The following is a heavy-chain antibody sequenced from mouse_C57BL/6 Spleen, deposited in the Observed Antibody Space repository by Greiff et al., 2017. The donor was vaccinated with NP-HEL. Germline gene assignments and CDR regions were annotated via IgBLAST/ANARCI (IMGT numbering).Heavy chain of an antibody. CDR3: ARRLTTVVATGFDY. CDR1: GFTFSSYG. J-gene: IGHJ2*01. CDR2: ISSGGSYT. V-gene: IGHV5-6*02. D-gene: IGHD1-1*01. Sequence: EVMLVESGGDLVKPGGSLKLSCAASGFTFSSYGMSWVRQTPDKRLEWVATISSGGSYTYYPDSVKGRFTISRDNAKNTLYLQMSSLKSEDTAMYYCARRLTTVVATGFDYWGQGTTLTVSS.